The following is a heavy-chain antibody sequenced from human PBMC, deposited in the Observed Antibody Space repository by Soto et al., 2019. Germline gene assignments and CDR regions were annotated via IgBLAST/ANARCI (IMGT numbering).Heavy chain of an antibody. Sequence: QVTLKESGPVLVKPTETLTLTCTVSGFSLSNARMGVSWIRQPPGKALEWLAHIFSNDEKSYRTSLKRRLTSSKDAPKSREVLTMTNMDPMDTATYYCARTNTDYDSSGYYPTAGNDAFDIWGQGTMVTVSS. V-gene: IGHV2-26*01. J-gene: IGHJ3*02. CDR1: GFSLSNARMG. CDR2: IFSNDEK. CDR3: ARTNTDYDSSGYYPTAGNDAFDI. D-gene: IGHD3-22*01.